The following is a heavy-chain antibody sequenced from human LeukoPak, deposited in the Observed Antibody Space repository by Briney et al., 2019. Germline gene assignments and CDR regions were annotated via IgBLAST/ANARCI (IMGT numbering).Heavy chain of an antibody. CDR1: GFTFSSYG. V-gene: IGHV3-30*18. Sequence: GGSLRLSCAASGFTFSSYGMHWVRQAPGKGLEWVAVISYDGSNKYYADSVKGRFTISRDNSKNTLYLQMNSLRAEDTAVHYCAKDRIAVAAGPDYWGQGTLVTVSS. D-gene: IGHD6-19*01. J-gene: IGHJ4*02. CDR3: AKDRIAVAAGPDY. CDR2: ISYDGSNK.